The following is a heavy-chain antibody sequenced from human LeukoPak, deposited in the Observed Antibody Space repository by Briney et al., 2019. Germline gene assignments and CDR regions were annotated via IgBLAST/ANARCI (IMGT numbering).Heavy chain of an antibody. CDR1: GYTFTSYG. J-gene: IGHJ6*02. CDR2: ISAYNGNT. CDR3: PRCASRASYYYGLDV. D-gene: IGHD2-2*01. Sequence: GASVKVSCKASGYTFTSYGFSWVRQAPGQGREWMGWISAYNGNTNYAQKLQGRVTMTTDTSTSTAYMELRSLRSDDTAVYYCPRCASRASYYYGLDVWGQGTTVTVSS. V-gene: IGHV1-18*01.